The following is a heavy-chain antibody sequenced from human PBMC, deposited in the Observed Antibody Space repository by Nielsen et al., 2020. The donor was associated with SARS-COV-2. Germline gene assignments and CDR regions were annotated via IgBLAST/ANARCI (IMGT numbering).Heavy chain of an antibody. Sequence: GGSLGLSCAASGFTFDDYTMHWVRQAPGKGLEWVSLISWDGGSTYYADSVKGRFTISRDNSKNSLYLQMNSLRTEDTALYYCASLRGNWGQGTLVTVSS. J-gene: IGHJ4*02. V-gene: IGHV3-43*01. CDR2: ISWDGGST. D-gene: IGHD3-16*01. CDR3: ASLRGN. CDR1: GFTFDDYT.